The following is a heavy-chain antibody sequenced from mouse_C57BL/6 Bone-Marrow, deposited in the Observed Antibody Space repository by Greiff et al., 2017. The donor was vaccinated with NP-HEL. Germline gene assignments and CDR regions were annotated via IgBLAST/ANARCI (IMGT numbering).Heavy chain of an antibody. CDR1: GYTFTSYW. Sequence: QVQLKQPGAELVMPGASVKLSCKASGYTFTSYWMHWVKQSPGQGLEWIGEIDPSDSYTNYNQKFKGKSTLTVDKSSSTAYMQLSSLTSEDSAVYYCARETDYYGSPYYFDYWGQGTTLTVSS. V-gene: IGHV1-69*01. D-gene: IGHD1-1*01. CDR3: ARETDYYGSPYYFDY. J-gene: IGHJ2*01. CDR2: IDPSDSYT.